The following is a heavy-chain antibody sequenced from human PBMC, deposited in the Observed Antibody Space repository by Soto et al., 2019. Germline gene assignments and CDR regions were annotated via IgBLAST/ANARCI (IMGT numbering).Heavy chain of an antibody. CDR2: ISYDGSNK. J-gene: IGHJ6*02. CDR3: AKGEAVAGYYYYYGMDV. Sequence: QVQLVESGGGVVQPGRSLRLSCAASGFTFSSYGMHWVRQAPGKGLEWVAVISYDGSNKYYADSVKGRFTISRDNSKNPLYLQMNSLRAEDTAVYYCAKGEAVAGYYYYYGMDVWGQGTTVTVSS. CDR1: GFTFSSYG. V-gene: IGHV3-30*18. D-gene: IGHD6-19*01.